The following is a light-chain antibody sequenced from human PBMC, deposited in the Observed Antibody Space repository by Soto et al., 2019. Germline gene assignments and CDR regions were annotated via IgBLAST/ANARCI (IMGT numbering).Light chain of an antibody. CDR1: QGITSA. CDR2: GVS. J-gene: IGKJ4*01. Sequence: AIQLIQSPSSLSASLGDRVTITCRSSQGITSAIAWYRQRPGMAPELLIYGVSTLASGATSRFSGSGSGTDFTLTISALQPEDFATYYCQQFNTYPLTFGGGTKVDIK. V-gene: IGKV1-13*02. CDR3: QQFNTYPLT.